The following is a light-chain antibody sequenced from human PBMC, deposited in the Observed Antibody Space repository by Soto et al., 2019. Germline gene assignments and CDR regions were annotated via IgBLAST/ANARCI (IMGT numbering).Light chain of an antibody. V-gene: IGKV3-15*01. CDR1: QSVSSN. J-gene: IGKJ1*01. Sequence: EIVMTQSPATLSVSPGERATLSCRASQSVSSNLAWYQQKPGQAPRLLIYGASTRATGIPARFSGSGSGTDFTLTITRLEPEDFAIYYCQQYSRSPPTFGRGTKVDI. CDR3: QQYSRSPPT. CDR2: GAS.